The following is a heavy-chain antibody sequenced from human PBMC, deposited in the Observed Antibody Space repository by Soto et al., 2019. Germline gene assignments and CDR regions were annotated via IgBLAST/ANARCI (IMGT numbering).Heavy chain of an antibody. J-gene: IGHJ4*02. CDR1: GFTFDDYA. CDR3: AKDILRDILTCYYAY. CDR2: ISWNSGSI. D-gene: IGHD3-9*01. Sequence: EVQLVESGGGLVQPGRSLRLSCAASGFTFDDYAMHWVRQAPGKGLEWVSGISWNSGSIGYADSVKGRFTISRDNAKNSLYLQMNSLRAEDTALYYCAKDILRDILTCYYAYWGQGTLVTVSS. V-gene: IGHV3-9*01.